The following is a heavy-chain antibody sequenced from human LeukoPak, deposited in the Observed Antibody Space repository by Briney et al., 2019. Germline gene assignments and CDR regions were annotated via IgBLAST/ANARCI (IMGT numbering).Heavy chain of an antibody. J-gene: IGHJ4*02. CDR1: GGSFSGYY. CDR3: ASATVVPAAMGLLGY. Sequence: SETLSLTCAVYGGSFSGYYWSWIRQPPGKGLEWIGEINHSGSTNYNPSLKSRVTISVDTSKNQFSLKLSSVTAADTAVYYCASATVVPAAMGLLGYWGQGTLVTVSS. CDR2: INHSGST. D-gene: IGHD2-2*01. V-gene: IGHV4-34*01.